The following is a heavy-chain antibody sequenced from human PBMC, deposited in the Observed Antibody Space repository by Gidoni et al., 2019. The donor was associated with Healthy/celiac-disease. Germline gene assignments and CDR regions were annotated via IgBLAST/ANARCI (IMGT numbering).Heavy chain of an antibody. V-gene: IGHV3-21*01. D-gene: IGHD5-12*01. CDR1: GFPFSSYS. CDR3: ARGGDGYNF. Sequence: EVQLVESGGGLVKPGGSLRLSCAASGFPFSSYSMNWVRQAPGKRLEWVSSISSSSSYIYYADSVKGRFTISRDNAKNSLYLQMNSLRAEDTAVYYCARGGDGYNFWGQGTLVTVSS. CDR2: ISSSSSYI. J-gene: IGHJ4*02.